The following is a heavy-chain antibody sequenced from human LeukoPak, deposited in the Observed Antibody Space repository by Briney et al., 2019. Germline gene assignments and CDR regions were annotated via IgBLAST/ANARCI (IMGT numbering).Heavy chain of an antibody. V-gene: IGHV1-69*04. Sequence: SVKVSCKASGGTFSSYAISWVRQAPGQGLEWMGRIIPILGIANYAQKFQGRVTITADKSTSTAYMELSNLRSEDTAVYYCARDHSLYGDFEYYYGMDVWGQGTTVTVSS. CDR2: IIPILGIA. CDR1: GGTFSSYA. CDR3: ARDHSLYGDFEYYYGMDV. D-gene: IGHD4-17*01. J-gene: IGHJ6*02.